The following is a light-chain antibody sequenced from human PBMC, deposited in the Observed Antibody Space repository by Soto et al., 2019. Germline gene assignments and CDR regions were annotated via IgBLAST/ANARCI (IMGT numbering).Light chain of an antibody. CDR1: QSVSSSY. Sequence: EIVLTQSPGTLSLSPGERATLSCRASQSVSSSYLAWYQQKPGQAPRLLIYGASSRATGIPDRFSGSGSGTDFTLTISRLEPEDFVVHYCQQYGSSPLYTFGQGTKLEIK. CDR3: QQYGSSPLYT. J-gene: IGKJ2*01. V-gene: IGKV3-20*01. CDR2: GAS.